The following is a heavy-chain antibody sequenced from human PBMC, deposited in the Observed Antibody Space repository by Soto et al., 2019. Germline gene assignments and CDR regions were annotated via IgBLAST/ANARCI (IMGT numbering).Heavy chain of an antibody. CDR2: MNPNSGNT. D-gene: IGHD3-22*01. CDR1: GYTFTSYD. J-gene: IGHJ4*02. V-gene: IGHV1-8*01. CDR3: ARVPYYYDSSGYCRIGY. Sequence: ASVKVSCKASGYTFTSYDINWVRQATGQGLEWMGWMNPNSGNTGYAQKFQGRVTMTRNTSISTAYMELSSLRSEDTAGYYCARVPYYYDSSGYCRIGYWGQGTLVTVSS.